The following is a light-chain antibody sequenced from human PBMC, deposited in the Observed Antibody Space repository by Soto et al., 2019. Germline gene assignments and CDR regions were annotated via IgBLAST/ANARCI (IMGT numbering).Light chain of an antibody. CDR3: QQYNNWPWT. Sequence: EIVLTQSPGTLSLSPGERATLSCRASQSVSSNLAWYQQKPGQAPRLLIYGASTRATGIPARFSGSGSGTEFTLTISSLQYEDFAVYYCQQYNNWPWTVGQGTKGDIK. J-gene: IGKJ1*01. CDR2: GAS. CDR1: QSVSSN. V-gene: IGKV3-15*01.